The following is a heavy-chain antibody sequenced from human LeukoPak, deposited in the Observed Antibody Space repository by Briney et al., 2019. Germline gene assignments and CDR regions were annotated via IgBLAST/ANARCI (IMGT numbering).Heavy chain of an antibody. J-gene: IGHJ4*02. CDR3: ARQASTWWNAYGYFDY. CDR1: GYSISSGYY. D-gene: IGHD1-1*01. Sequence: SETLSLTCTVSGYSISSGYYWVWIRQTPGKGLEWIGSIYYSGSTYYNPSLKSRVTISVDTSKNQFSLKLSSVTAADTAVYYCARQASTWWNAYGYFDYWGQGTLVTVSS. V-gene: IGHV4-38-2*02. CDR2: IYYSGST.